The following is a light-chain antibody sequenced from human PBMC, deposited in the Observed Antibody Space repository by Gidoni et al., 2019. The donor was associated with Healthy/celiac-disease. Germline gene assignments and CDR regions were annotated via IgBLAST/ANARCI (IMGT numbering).Light chain of an antibody. CDR3: QQYGSSPWT. CDR2: GAS. CDR1: QSVSSSD. J-gene: IGKJ1*01. Sequence: EIVLTPSPGTLSLSQGERATLSCRASQSVSSSDLAWFQQRPGQAPRLLIEGASSRATGIPDRVSGSGSGTDFTLTISRLEPEDFAVYYVQQYGSSPWTFGQGTKVEIK. V-gene: IGKV3-20*01.